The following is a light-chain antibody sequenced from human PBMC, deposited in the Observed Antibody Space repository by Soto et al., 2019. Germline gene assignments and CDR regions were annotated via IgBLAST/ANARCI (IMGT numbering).Light chain of an antibody. CDR2: GSS. CDR3: QPYNSCPPIT. J-gene: IGKJ5*01. V-gene: IGKV3-15*01. Sequence: EIVLTQSPATLPGSPGEGVTLSGRASESVRSKVAWYQQKPGQAPRLLIYGSSTRATGVPDRFRGSRSGREYTLTISSLQSEDFAVYYYQPYNSCPPITFGLGTRLDIK. CDR1: ESVRSK.